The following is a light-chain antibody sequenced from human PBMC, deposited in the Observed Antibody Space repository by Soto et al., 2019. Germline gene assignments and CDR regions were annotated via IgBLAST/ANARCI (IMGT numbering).Light chain of an antibody. CDR3: QRSGTPPPYI. Sequence: EVVLTQSPGTLSLSPGERATLSCRASQSLDSTSLAWYQQKPGQSPRLVIYGASRRATGIPDRFSGSGTGTDFILTINRLEPEDFAVYYCQRSGTPPPYIFGAGTRLDIK. CDR2: GAS. V-gene: IGKV3-20*01. CDR1: QSLDSTS. J-gene: IGKJ2*01.